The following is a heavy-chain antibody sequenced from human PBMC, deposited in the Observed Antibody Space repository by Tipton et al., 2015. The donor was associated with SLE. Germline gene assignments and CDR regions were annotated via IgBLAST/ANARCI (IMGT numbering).Heavy chain of an antibody. D-gene: IGHD3-16*01. CDR1: GGSFSGYY. CDR3: ARKSDTGDPI. Sequence: TLSLTCAVYGGSFSGYYWSWIRQSPGKGLEWIGDINHSGSTNYNPSLKSRVTISVDTSKNQFSLRPSSVTAADTAVYFCARKSDTGDPIWGQGTMVTVSS. V-gene: IGHV4-34*01. CDR2: INHSGST. J-gene: IGHJ3*02.